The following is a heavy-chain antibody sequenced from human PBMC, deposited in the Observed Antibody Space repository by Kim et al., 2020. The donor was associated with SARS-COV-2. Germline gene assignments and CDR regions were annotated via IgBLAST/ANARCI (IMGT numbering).Heavy chain of an antibody. V-gene: IGHV4-39*01. Sequence: TPYNPSLESRVTISVDTSKNQFSLKLSSVTAADTAAYYCARRRSRNFFDYWGQVTLVTVSS. J-gene: IGHJ4*02. CDR2: T. CDR3: ARRRSRNFFDY.